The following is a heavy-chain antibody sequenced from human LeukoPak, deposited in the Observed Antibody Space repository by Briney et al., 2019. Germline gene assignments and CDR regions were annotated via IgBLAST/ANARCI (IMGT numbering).Heavy chain of an antibody. Sequence: PGASVKVSCKAYGYTFTGYYVHWVRQAPGQGLEWMGWLNPNTGGTSYAQRFQGRVTMTGDSSINTAYMELSSLRSDVTAIYYCARHLHFDFWAQGTLVAVSS. D-gene: IGHD3-3*02. CDR3: ARHLHFDF. CDR1: GYTFTGYY. V-gene: IGHV1-2*02. CDR2: LNPNTGGT. J-gene: IGHJ4*02.